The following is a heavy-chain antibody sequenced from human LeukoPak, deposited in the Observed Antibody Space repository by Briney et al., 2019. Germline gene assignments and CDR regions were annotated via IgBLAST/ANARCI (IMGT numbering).Heavy chain of an antibody. CDR3: ASTPRVVPA. D-gene: IGHD2-2*01. CDR2: ISYDGSNK. Sequence: GSLRLSCAASGFTFSSYAMHWVRQAPGKGLEWVAVISYDGSNKYYADSVKGRFTISRDNSKNTLHLQMNSLRAEDTAVYYCASTPRVVPAWGQGTLVTVSS. CDR1: GFTFSSYA. J-gene: IGHJ5*02. V-gene: IGHV3-30*04.